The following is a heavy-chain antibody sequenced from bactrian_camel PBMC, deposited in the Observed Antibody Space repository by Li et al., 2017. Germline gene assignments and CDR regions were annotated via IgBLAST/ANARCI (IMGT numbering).Heavy chain of an antibody. J-gene: IGHJ4*01. D-gene: IGHD6*01. CDR2: IDDSDGDTT. Sequence: HVQLVESGGGSVQPGGSLRLSCEGPGFNEKTYCVGWFRQAPGKEREEVASIDDSDGDTTSYADSVKGRFTISRANAKNTLYLQLNSLQTEDTAMYYCAKFSGVDRSWFPDRIGQGTQVTVS. V-gene: IGHV3S1*01. CDR1: GFNEKTYC.